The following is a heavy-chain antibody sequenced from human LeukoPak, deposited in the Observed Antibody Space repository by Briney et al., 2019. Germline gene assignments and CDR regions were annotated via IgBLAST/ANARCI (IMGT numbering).Heavy chain of an antibody. CDR2: LNPNSGGT. J-gene: IGHJ5*02. Sequence: ASVKVSCKTSGYTFTYYYVHWVRQAPGQGLEWMGWLNPNSGGTKYAQKFQGRVTMTRDTSISTAYMEVSSLRFDDTAVYYCARVPWCGGYCPNWFDPWGQGTLVTVSS. CDR3: ARVPWCGGYCPNWFDP. CDR1: GYTFTYYY. D-gene: IGHD2-21*02. V-gene: IGHV1-2*02.